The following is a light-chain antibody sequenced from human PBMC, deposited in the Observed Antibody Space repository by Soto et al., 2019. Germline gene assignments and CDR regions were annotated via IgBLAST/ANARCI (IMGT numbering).Light chain of an antibody. CDR3: QQGDSFPIT. CDR2: AAS. Sequence: DIQMTQSPSSVSASVGDTVTITCRASQSISTWLAWYQQKPGTVPKLLIYAASSLQSGVPSRFSGSGAGTEFTLPLTSLQPEDFGTYYCQQGDSFPITFGQGTRLEIK. V-gene: IGKV1-12*01. CDR1: QSISTW. J-gene: IGKJ5*01.